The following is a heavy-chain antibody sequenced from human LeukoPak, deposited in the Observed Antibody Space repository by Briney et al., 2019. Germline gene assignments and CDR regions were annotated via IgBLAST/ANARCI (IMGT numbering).Heavy chain of an antibody. CDR2: IRYDGSNK. V-gene: IGHV3-30*02. Sequence: GGSLRLSCAASGFTFSSYGMHWVRQAPGKGLEWVAFIRYDGSNKYYADSVKGRFTISRDNSKNTLYLQMNSLRAEDTAVYYCANIEDIVVVPAATSPHYFDYWGQGTLVTVSS. CDR3: ANIEDIVVVPAATSPHYFDY. CDR1: GFTFSSYG. J-gene: IGHJ4*02. D-gene: IGHD2-2*01.